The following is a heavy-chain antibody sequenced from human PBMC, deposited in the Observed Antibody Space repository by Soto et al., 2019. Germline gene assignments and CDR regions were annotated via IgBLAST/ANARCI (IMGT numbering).Heavy chain of an antibody. V-gene: IGHV3-23*01. CDR2: IGGTSGST. CDR3: AKRRGEGYFDL. D-gene: IGHD3-10*01. J-gene: IGHJ2*01. CDR1: GFTFSNFV. Sequence: EVQLLESGGGLEQPGGSLRLSCAASGFTFSNFVMSWVRRAPGKGLEWVSAIGGTSGSTYYADSVKGRFTISRDNSKNTLTLQMNSLRAEDTAVYYCAKRRGEGYFDLWGRGSLVTASS.